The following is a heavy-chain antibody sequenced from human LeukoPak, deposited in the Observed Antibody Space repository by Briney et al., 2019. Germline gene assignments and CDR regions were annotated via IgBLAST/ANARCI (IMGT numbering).Heavy chain of an antibody. CDR1: GASIGSHY. J-gene: IGHJ5*02. D-gene: IGHD2-15*01. Sequence: SETLSLTCSVSGASIGSHYWSWIRQPPGKGLEWIGEINHSGSTNYNPSLKSRVTISVDTSKNQFSLKLSSVTAADTAVYYCARRRVGAARHWFDPWGQGTLVTVSS. CDR2: INHSGST. CDR3: ARRRVGAARHWFDP. V-gene: IGHV4-34*01.